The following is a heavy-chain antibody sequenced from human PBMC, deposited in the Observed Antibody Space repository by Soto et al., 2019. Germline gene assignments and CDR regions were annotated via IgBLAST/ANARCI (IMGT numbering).Heavy chain of an antibody. J-gene: IGHJ6*02. Sequence: QVQLVQSGAEVKKPGASVKVSCKASGYTFTSYDINWVRQATGQGLEWMGWMNPNSGNTGYAQKFQGRVTMTRNSSISTAYMEMSSLRSEDTAVYYCARERTGTTSMDVWGQGTTVTVSS. CDR3: ARERTGTTSMDV. D-gene: IGHD1-1*01. V-gene: IGHV1-8*01. CDR2: MNPNSGNT. CDR1: GYTFTSYD.